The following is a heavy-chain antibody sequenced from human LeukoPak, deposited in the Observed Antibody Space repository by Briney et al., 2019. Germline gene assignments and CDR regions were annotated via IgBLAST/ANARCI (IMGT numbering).Heavy chain of an antibody. CDR3: ARLLRNIAAAVYYFDY. CDR2: IYPGDSDT. Sequence: GESLKISCKGSGYSFTSYWIGWVRQMPGKGLEWMGIIYPGDSDTRYSPSFQGQVTISADKSISTAYLQWSSLKASDTAMYYCARLLRNIAAAVYYFDYWGQGTLVTVSS. J-gene: IGHJ4*02. CDR1: GYSFTSYW. V-gene: IGHV5-51*01. D-gene: IGHD6-13*01.